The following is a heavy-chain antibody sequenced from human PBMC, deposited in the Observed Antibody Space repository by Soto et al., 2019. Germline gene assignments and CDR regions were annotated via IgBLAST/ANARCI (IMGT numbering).Heavy chain of an antibody. D-gene: IGHD3-10*01. Sequence: GASVKVSCKASGYTFTSYGISWVRQAPGQGLEWMGWISAYNGNTNYAQKLQGRVTMTTDTSTSTAYMELRSLRSDDTAVYYCARAAPIYGSGSYYNVDYYYYYMDVWGKGTTVTVSS. V-gene: IGHV1-18*01. CDR2: ISAYNGNT. J-gene: IGHJ6*03. CDR3: ARAAPIYGSGSYYNVDYYYYYMDV. CDR1: GYTFTSYG.